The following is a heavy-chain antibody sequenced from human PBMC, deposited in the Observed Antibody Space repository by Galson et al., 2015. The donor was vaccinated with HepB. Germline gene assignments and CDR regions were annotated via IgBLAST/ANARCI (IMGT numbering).Heavy chain of an antibody. V-gene: IGHV4-31*03. J-gene: IGHJ6*02. CDR1: GGSIGSGGYY. Sequence: LSLTCTVSGGSIGSGGYYWSWIRQHLGKGLEWIGYIYYSGSTSYNPSLKRRVTISVDTSKNEFSLKMTSVTAAYTAVYFCARGRSGYYYYYYGMDVWGQGTTVTVSS. D-gene: IGHD3-22*01. CDR2: IYYSGST. CDR3: ARGRSGYYYYYYGMDV.